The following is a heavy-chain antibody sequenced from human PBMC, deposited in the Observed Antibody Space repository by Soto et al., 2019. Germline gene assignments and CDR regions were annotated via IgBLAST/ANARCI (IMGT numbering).Heavy chain of an antibody. V-gene: IGHV5-10-1*01. J-gene: IGHJ6*02. Sequence: GESLKISCESSGYIFSNYLITWVRQMPGKGLEWMGRIDPGDSDTNYSPSFQGHVTMSSDKSINTAFLQWSSLKASDTAIYYCARQLPGKLDVWGQGTTVTVSS. CDR3: ARQLPGKLDV. CDR1: GYIFSNYL. D-gene: IGHD1-1*01. CDR2: IDPGDSDT.